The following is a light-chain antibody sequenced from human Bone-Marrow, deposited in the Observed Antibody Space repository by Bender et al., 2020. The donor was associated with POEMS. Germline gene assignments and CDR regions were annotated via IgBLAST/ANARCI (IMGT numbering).Light chain of an antibody. CDR1: KLGNQY. J-gene: IGLJ2*01. CDR3: QVWDSSNDHVV. CDR2: QDN. Sequence: SYELTQPPSVSVSPGQTASITCSGDKLGNQYACWYQQKPGQSPVLVIYQDNKRPSGIPERFSGSNSVNTATLTISRVEAGDEADYYCQVWDSSNDHVVFGGGTKLTVL. V-gene: IGLV3-1*01.